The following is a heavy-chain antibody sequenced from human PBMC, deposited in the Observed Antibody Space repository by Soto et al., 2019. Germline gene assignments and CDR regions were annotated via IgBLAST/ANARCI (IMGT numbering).Heavy chain of an antibody. J-gene: IGHJ6*02. CDR3: ARDVPGIAAAGAPDFYYGMDV. D-gene: IGHD6-13*01. V-gene: IGHV4-59*01. Sequence: PSETLSLTCTGSGGSISSYYWTWIRKPPGKGLEWIGYIHYSGSTNYNPSLKSRVTISIDTSKNQFSLKLRSVTAADTAEYYCARDVPGIAAAGAPDFYYGMDVWGRGTTVT. CDR1: GGSISSYY. CDR2: IHYSGST.